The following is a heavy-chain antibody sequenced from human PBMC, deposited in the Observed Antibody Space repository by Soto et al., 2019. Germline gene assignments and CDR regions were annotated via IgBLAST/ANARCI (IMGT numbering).Heavy chain of an antibody. V-gene: IGHV1-8*01. CDR1: GYAFTSGD. CDR2: MNPNSGNT. CDR3: ARVSSYYDYIWGSYRTGYFDY. J-gene: IGHJ4*02. Sequence: ALVKLFCKACGYAFTSGDIEGGREGTGQRLEWMGWMNPNSGNTGYAQKFQGRVTMTRNTSISTAYMELSSLRSEDTAVYYCARVSSYYDYIWGSYRTGYFDYWGQGTLVTVSS. D-gene: IGHD3-16*02.